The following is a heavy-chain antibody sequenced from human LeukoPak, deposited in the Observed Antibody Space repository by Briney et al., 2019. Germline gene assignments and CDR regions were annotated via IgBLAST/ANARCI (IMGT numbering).Heavy chain of an antibody. D-gene: IGHD3-16*01. CDR2: ISYDGSNK. V-gene: IGHV3-30*18. Sequence: GSLRLSCAASGFTFSSYWMSWVRQAPGKGLEWVALISYDGSNKYYADSVKGRFTISRDNSKNTLYLQMNSLRTEDTAVYYCAKVGDNWDFDYWGQGTLVSVSS. J-gene: IGHJ4*02. CDR1: GFTFSSYW. CDR3: AKVGDNWDFDY.